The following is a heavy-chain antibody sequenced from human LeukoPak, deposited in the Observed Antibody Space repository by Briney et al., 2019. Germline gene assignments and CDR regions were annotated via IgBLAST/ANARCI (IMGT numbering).Heavy chain of an antibody. Sequence: GGSLRLSCAASGFTLSSNYMSWVRQAPGKGLEWVSVIYSGGSTYYADSVKGRFTISRDNSRNTVYLQMNSLRAEDTAVYYCAKDDRWLQFCCWGQGTLVTVSA. D-gene: IGHD5-24*01. CDR1: GFTLSSNY. V-gene: IGHV3-53*01. CDR3: AKDDRWLQFCC. J-gene: IGHJ4*02. CDR2: IYSGGST.